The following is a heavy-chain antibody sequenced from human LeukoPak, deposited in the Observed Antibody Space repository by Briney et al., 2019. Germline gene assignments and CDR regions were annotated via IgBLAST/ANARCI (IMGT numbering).Heavy chain of an antibody. CDR1: GFTFSSYG. V-gene: IGHV3-30*02. CDR2: IRYDGNNK. J-gene: IGHJ4*02. D-gene: IGHD6-19*01. CDR3: TTGEAVAGD. Sequence: GGSLRLSCAASGFTFSSYGLHWVRQAPGRGLEWVAFIRYDGNNKYYADSVKGRFTISRDDSKNTLYLQMNSLKTEDTAVYYCTTGEAVAGDWGQGTLVTVSS.